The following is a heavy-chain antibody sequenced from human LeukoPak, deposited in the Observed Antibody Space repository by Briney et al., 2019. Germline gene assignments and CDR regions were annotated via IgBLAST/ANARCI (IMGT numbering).Heavy chain of an antibody. CDR1: GYTFTSYD. CDR3: ARGLYSSGWYSDYYMDV. J-gene: IGHJ6*03. Sequence: ASVKVSCKASGYTFTSYDINWVRQATGQGLEWMGWMNPNSGNTGCAQKFQGRVTMTRNTSISTAYMELSSLRSEDTAVYYCARGLYSSGWYSDYYMDVWGKGTTVTISS. CDR2: MNPNSGNT. D-gene: IGHD6-19*01. V-gene: IGHV1-8*01.